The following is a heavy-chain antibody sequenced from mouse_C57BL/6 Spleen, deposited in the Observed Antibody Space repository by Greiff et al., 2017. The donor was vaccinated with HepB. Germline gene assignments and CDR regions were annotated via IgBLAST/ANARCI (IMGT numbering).Heavy chain of an antibody. CDR2: IYPGSGNT. V-gene: IGHV1-76*01. Sequence: QVQLKQSGAELVRPGASVKLSCKASGYTFTDYYINWVKQRPGQGLEWIARIYPGSGNTYYNEKFKGKATLTAEKSSSTAYMQLSSLTSEDSAVYFCASGMITTPFAYWGQRTLVTVSA. J-gene: IGHJ3*01. CDR1: GYTFTDYY. D-gene: IGHD2-4*01. CDR3: ASGMITTPFAY.